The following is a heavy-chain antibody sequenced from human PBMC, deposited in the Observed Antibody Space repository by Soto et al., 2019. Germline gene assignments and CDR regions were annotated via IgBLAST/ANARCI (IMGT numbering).Heavy chain of an antibody. Sequence: WQTLSLICAISGDIVCSNSAAWNWISQSPSRGLEGLGRTYYRSKWYDDYAVSVTSRLTINPATSKNQFSLQLNSVTPEATAVYSCASLQFLAARPSYYHRMDVWGQGTTVTASS. CDR2: TYYRSKWYD. D-gene: IGHD6-6*01. CDR1: GDIVCSNSAA. V-gene: IGHV6-1*01. CDR3: ASLQFLAARPSYYHRMDV. J-gene: IGHJ6*02.